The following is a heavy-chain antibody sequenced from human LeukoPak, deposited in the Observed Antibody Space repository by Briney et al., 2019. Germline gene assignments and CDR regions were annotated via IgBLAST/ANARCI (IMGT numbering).Heavy chain of an antibody. CDR3: ASSRFDWLPYFEY. V-gene: IGHV3-30-3*01. D-gene: IGHD3-9*01. Sequence: GRSLRLSCAASRLTFSIFAMHEVLQPRGNGLVGVAVIPYDGNHKYYADSVRGRFTISRDNSKNTLYLQMNSLRPEDTAVYYCASSRFDWLPYFEYWGQGTLATVSS. CDR2: IPYDGNHK. CDR1: RLTFSIFA. J-gene: IGHJ4*02.